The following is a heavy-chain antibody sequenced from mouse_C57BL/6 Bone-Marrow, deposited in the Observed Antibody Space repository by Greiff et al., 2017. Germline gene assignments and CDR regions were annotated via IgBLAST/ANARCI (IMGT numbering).Heavy chain of an antibody. CDR3: ARDNWEGAY. Sequence: EVQVVESGGGLVKPGGSLKLSCAASGFTFSSYAMSWVRQTPEKRLEWVATISDGGSYTYYPDNVKGRFTISRDNAKNNLYLQMSHLKSEDTAMYYCARDNWEGAYWGQGTLVTVSA. CDR2: ISDGGSYT. CDR1: GFTFSSYA. D-gene: IGHD4-1*01. J-gene: IGHJ3*01. V-gene: IGHV5-4*01.